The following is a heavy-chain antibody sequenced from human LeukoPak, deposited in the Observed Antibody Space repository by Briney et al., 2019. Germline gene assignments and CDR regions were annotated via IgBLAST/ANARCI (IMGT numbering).Heavy chain of an antibody. CDR3: ARRDRRSWYDDY. CDR1: GGSVSSGSYY. J-gene: IGHJ4*01. CDR2: IDYSGST. V-gene: IGHV4-61*01. D-gene: IGHD6-13*01. Sequence: PTETLSLICTVSGGSVSSGSYYWSGIRQPPGKGLEWIGYIDYSGSTNFNPSLKSRVTISVDTSENHFSLKLSSVTAADTAVYYCARRDRRSWYDDYWGQGILVSVSS.